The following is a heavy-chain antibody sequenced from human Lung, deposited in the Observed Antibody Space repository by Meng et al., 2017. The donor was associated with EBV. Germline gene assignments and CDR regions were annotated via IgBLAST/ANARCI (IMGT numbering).Heavy chain of an antibody. J-gene: IGHJ4*02. Sequence: QVQLQQWGAGLLKPSETLCLTCAGYGGSFSGYYWSWIRQPPGKGLEWIGEINHSGSTNYNPSLKSRVTISVDTSKNQFSLKLSSVTAADTAVYYCARGFLSFVRVFDYWGQGTLVTVSS. D-gene: IGHD2/OR15-2a*01. CDR1: GGSFSGYY. V-gene: IGHV4-34*01. CDR2: INHSGST. CDR3: ARGFLSFVRVFDY.